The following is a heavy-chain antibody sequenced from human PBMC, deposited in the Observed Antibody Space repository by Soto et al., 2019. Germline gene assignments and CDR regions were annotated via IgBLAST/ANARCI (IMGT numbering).Heavy chain of an antibody. D-gene: IGHD6-19*01. CDR1: GGSISSGGYY. V-gene: IGHV4-31*03. CDR3: ARDNFSSGWYRLDY. Sequence: LSLTCTVSGGSISSGGYYWSWIRQHPGKGLEWIGYIYYSGSTYYNPSLKSRVTISVDTSKNQFSLKLSSVTAADTAVYYCARDNFSSGWYRLDYWGQGTLVT. J-gene: IGHJ4*02. CDR2: IYYSGST.